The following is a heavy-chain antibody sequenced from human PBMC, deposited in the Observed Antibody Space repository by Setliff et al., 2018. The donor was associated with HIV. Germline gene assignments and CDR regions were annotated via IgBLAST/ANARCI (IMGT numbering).Heavy chain of an antibody. J-gene: IGHJ4*02. Sequence: PSETLSLTCTVSGGSIRSHYWNWIRQSPGKGLEWIGYIHYRGSTNYNPSLKSRVIISVDTTTNQVSLQVNSVTAVDTAVYYCARVPHRVVGTTTLLYHFDYWGLGTLVTVSS. V-gene: IGHV4-59*08. D-gene: IGHD1-26*01. CDR1: GGSIRSHY. CDR2: IHYRGST. CDR3: ARVPHRVVGTTTLLYHFDY.